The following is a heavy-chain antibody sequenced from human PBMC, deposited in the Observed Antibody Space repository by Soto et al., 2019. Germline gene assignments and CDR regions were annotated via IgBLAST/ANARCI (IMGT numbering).Heavy chain of an antibody. Sequence: QVQLVESGGGVVQPGRSLRLSCAASGFTFSSYAMHWVRQAPGKGLEWVAVISYDGSNKYYADSVKGRFTISRDNSKNTLYLQMNSLRAEDTAVYYCARGKGPFDPWGQGTLVTVSS. CDR1: GFTFSSYA. V-gene: IGHV3-30-3*01. J-gene: IGHJ5*02. CDR2: ISYDGSNK. CDR3: ARGKGPFDP.